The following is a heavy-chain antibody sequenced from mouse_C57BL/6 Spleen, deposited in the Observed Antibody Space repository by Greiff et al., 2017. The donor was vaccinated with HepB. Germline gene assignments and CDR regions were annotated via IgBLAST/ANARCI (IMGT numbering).Heavy chain of an antibody. CDR2: INPGSGGT. J-gene: IGHJ2*01. CDR1: GYAFTNYL. D-gene: IGHD1-1*01. V-gene: IGHV1-54*01. Sequence: VQLQQSGAELVRPGTSVKVSCKASGYAFTNYLIEWVKQRPGQGLEWIGVINPGSGGTNYNEKFKGKATLTADKSSSTAYMQLSSLTSEDSAVYFCARREVFITTVVAKDYWGQGTTLTVSS. CDR3: ARREVFITTVVAKDY.